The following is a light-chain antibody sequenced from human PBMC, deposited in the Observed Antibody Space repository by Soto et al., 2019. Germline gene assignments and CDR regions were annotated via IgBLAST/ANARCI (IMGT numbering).Light chain of an antibody. V-gene: IGLV1-40*01. CDR2: GNS. Sequence: QSVLTQPPSVSGAPGQRVTISCTGSSSNIGAGYDVHWYQQLPGTAPKLLIYGNSNRPSGVPDRFSGSKSGTSASLAITGLQAEDGADYYCQSYDSSPHVVFGGGTKLTFL. J-gene: IGLJ2*01. CDR1: SSNIGAGYD. CDR3: QSYDSSPHVV.